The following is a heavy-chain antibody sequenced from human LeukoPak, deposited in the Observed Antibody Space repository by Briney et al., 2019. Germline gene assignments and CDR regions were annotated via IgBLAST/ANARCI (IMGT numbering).Heavy chain of an antibody. CDR3: STGSGHAFDI. V-gene: IGHV3-74*01. J-gene: IGHJ3*02. CDR2: INSDGSST. D-gene: IGHD3-10*01. CDR1: GFTSSSYW. Sequence: GGSLRLSCAASGFTSSSYWMHWVRQVPGKGLVWVSRINSDGSSTSYADSVKGRFAISRDNAKNTLYVQMNSLRAEDTAVYYYSTGSGHAFDIWGRGTMVTVSS.